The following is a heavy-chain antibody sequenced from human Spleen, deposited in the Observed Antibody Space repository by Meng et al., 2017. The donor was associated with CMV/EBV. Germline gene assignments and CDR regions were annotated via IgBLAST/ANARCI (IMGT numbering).Heavy chain of an antibody. CDR1: GYSISSAYY. CDR3: ARATYYYGSGSQSRIHFDY. D-gene: IGHD3-10*01. CDR2: IYHSGYT. J-gene: IGHJ4*02. Sequence: SETLSLTCTVSGYSISSAYYWGWIRQPPGKGLEWTGSIYHSGYTYYNPSLKSRVTISVDTSKNQFSLRLSSVTAADTAVYYCARATYYYGSGSQSRIHFDYWGQGALVTVSS. V-gene: IGHV4-38-2*02.